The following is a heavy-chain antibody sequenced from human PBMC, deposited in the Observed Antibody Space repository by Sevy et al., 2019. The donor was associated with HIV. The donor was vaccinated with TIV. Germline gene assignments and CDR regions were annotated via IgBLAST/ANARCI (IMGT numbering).Heavy chain of an antibody. Sequence: SETLSLTCTVSGGSISSYYWSWIRQPPGKGLEWIGYIYYSGSTNYNPSLKSRVTLSVDTSKNQFSLKLGSVTAADTAVYYCARRGSGWYLGAYYFDYWGQGTLVTVSS. D-gene: IGHD6-19*01. V-gene: IGHV4-59*12. J-gene: IGHJ4*02. CDR2: IYYSGST. CDR3: ARRGSGWYLGAYYFDY. CDR1: GGSISSYY.